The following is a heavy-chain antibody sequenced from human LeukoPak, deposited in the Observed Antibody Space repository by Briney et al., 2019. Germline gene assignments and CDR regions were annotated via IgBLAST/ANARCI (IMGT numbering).Heavy chain of an antibody. Sequence: ASVKVSCKASGYTFTAYYMHWVRQAPGQGLEWMGWIHPNSGATNYAQKFQGRVTMTRDTSINTAYMDLSSLKSDDTAVYYCARDPTGGSYFPLDFWGQGTLVTVSS. CDR3: ARDPTGGSYFPLDF. J-gene: IGHJ4*02. V-gene: IGHV1-2*02. CDR2: IHPNSGAT. CDR1: GYTFTAYY. D-gene: IGHD2/OR15-2a*01.